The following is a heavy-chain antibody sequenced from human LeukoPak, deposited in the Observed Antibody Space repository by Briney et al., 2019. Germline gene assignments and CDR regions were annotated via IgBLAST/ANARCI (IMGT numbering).Heavy chain of an antibody. V-gene: IGHV4-59*01. Sequence: SETLSLTCTVSGGSITGSYRSWIRQPPGKGLEWIGYVYSSGSTDYNPPLKSRVTISVDTSKNQFSLKLSSVTAADTAVYFCARGGWSLDFWGRGTLVAVSS. CDR2: VYSSGST. J-gene: IGHJ2*01. CDR3: ARGGWSLDF. CDR1: GGSITGSY.